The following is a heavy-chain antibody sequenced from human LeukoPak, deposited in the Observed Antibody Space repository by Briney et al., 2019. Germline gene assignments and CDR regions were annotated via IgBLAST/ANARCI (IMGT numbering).Heavy chain of an antibody. D-gene: IGHD3-10*01. Sequence: PGGSLRLSCAASGFTFSSYSMNWVRQAPGKGLEWVSSISSTSSSYIYYADSVKGRFTISRDNAKNTLYLQMNSLRAEDTAVYYCAKVTYGSGTYGAFDSWGQGTLVTVSS. CDR3: AKVTYGSGTYGAFDS. CDR2: ISSTSSSYI. J-gene: IGHJ4*02. V-gene: IGHV3-21*04. CDR1: GFTFSSYS.